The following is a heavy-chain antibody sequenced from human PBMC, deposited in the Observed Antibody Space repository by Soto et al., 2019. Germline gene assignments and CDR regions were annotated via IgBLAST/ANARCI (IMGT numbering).Heavy chain of an antibody. D-gene: IGHD1-1*01. V-gene: IGHV4-34*01. CDR1: GQSFSGHS. CDR3: ARGSGIVALPGELEDVNYDV. J-gene: IGHJ4*02. Sequence: QVQLQQWGAGLVKPSETLSLSCAVYGQSFSGHSWAWIRQPPGKGLEWIGEISESGSTYYNPSLKSRVTISPDTSKNQFALKLNSVTAADTAAYFCARGSGIVALPGELEDVNYDVWGQGTLVNVSS. CDR2: ISESGST.